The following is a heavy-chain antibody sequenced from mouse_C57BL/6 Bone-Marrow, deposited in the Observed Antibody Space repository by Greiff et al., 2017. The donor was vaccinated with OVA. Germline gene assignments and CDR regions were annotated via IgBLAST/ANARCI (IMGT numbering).Heavy chain of an antibody. CDR3: ARRGSSEGYFDV. V-gene: IGHV5-4*01. J-gene: IGHJ1*03. Sequence: EVQVVESGGGLVKPGGSLKLSCAASGFTFSSYAMSWVRQTPEKRLEWVATISDGGSYTYSPDNVKGRFSISRDNAKNNQYLQMSHLKSEDTAMYYCARRGSSEGYFDVWGTGTTVTVSS. CDR1: GFTFSSYA. D-gene: IGHD1-1*01. CDR2: ISDGGSYT.